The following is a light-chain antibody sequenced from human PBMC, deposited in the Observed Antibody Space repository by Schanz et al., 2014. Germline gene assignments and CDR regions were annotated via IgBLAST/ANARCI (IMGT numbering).Light chain of an antibody. CDR2: DVT. Sequence: QSALTQPASVSGSPGQSITISCTGTSSDVGGYNYVSWYQQYPGKAPKLMIYDVTNRPSGVPDRFSGSKSGTSASLAISGLQSEDEADYYCAAWDDSLDAYVFGSGTKLTVL. V-gene: IGLV2-14*01. CDR1: SSDVGGYNY. J-gene: IGLJ1*01. CDR3: AAWDDSLDAYV.